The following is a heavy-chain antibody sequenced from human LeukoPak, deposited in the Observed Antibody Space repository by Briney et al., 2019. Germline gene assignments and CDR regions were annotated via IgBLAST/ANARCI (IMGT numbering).Heavy chain of an antibody. Sequence: SETLSLTCAVYGGSLSDYYWSWVRQPPGKGLEWIGEINHSGSTNYNPSLESRVTISVDTSKNQFSLKLSSVTAADTAVYYCARGKWFDPWGQGTLVTVSS. J-gene: IGHJ5*02. CDR1: GGSLSDYY. V-gene: IGHV4-34*01. CDR2: INHSGST. CDR3: ARGKWFDP.